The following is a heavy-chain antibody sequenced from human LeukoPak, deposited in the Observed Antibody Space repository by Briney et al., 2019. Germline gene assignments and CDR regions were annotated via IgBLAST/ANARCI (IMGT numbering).Heavy chain of an antibody. J-gene: IGHJ4*02. Sequence: SVKVSCKASGGTFSSYAISWVRQALGQGLEWMGGIIPIFGTANYAQKFQGRVTITADESTSTAYMELSSLRSEDTAVYYCARDQSAAAGGTHDYWGQGTLVTVSS. D-gene: IGHD6-13*01. CDR2: IIPIFGTA. CDR3: ARDQSAAAGGTHDY. V-gene: IGHV1-69*13. CDR1: GGTFSSYA.